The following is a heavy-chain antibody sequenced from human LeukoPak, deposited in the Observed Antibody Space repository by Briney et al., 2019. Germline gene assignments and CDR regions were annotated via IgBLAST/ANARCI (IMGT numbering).Heavy chain of an antibody. CDR1: GFTFSSYA. CDR2: ISGSGGST. J-gene: IGHJ4*02. D-gene: IGHD3-22*01. V-gene: IGHV3-23*01. CDR3: AKETYYDSSGYYGTFGY. Sequence: PGGSLRLSCAASGFTFSSYAMSWVRQAPGKGLEWVSAISGSGGSTYYADSVKGRFTISRDNSKNTLYLQMNSLRAEDTAVYYCAKETYYDSSGYYGTFGYWGQGTLVTVSS.